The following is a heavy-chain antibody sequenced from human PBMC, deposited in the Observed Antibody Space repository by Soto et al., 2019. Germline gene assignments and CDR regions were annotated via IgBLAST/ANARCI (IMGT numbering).Heavy chain of an antibody. J-gene: IGHJ6*02. Sequence: LSLTCTVSGGSISSGDYYWSWIRQPPGKGLEWIGYIYYSGSTYYNPSLKSRVTISVDTSKNQFSLKLSSVTAADTAVYYCARVPTRITGTNYYYGMDVWGQGTTVTVSS. CDR2: IYYSGST. D-gene: IGHD1-20*01. CDR3: ARVPTRITGTNYYYGMDV. V-gene: IGHV4-30-4*01. CDR1: GGSISSGDYY.